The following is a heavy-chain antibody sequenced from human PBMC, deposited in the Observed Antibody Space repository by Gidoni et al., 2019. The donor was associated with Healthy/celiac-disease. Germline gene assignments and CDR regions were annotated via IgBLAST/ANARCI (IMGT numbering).Heavy chain of an antibody. CDR1: GFTFSSYS. J-gene: IGHJ3*02. CDR2: ISSSSSYI. V-gene: IGHV3-21*01. CDR3: ARSSRYPQERGGAFDI. Sequence: EVQLVESGGGLVKPGGSLRLSCAASGFTFSSYSMNWVRQAPGKGLEWVSSISSSSSYIYYADSVKGRFTISRDNAKNSLYLQMNSLRAEDTAVYYCARSSRYPQERGGAFDIWGQGTMVTVSS. D-gene: IGHD3-9*01.